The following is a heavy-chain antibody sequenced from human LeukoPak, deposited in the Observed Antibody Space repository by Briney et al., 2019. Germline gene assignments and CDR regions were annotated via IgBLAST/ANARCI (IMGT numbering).Heavy chain of an antibody. D-gene: IGHD5-12*01. V-gene: IGHV4-61*02. CDR2: IYTSGST. CDR1: GDSIRSGTYY. CDR3: ARGGGATRIDY. J-gene: IGHJ4*02. Sequence: SETLSLTCSVSGDSIRSGTYYWSWIRQPAGKGLEWIGRIYTSGSTSYNPSLKSRVTISVDTSKNQFSLKLTSATAADTAVYYCARGGGATRIDYWGQGTLVTVSS.